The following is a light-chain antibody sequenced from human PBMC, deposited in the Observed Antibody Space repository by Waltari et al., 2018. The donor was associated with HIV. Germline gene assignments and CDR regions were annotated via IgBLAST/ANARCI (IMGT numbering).Light chain of an antibody. J-gene: IGKJ1*01. V-gene: IGKV1-5*03. CDR2: KTS. Sequence: IPMTQSASTLSASIGGGVTITCRASQSIGYYMSWYQQKPGKAPKLLIFKTSSLENGVTSRFSGRGAETEFTLTISSLQPDDLETYYCQQYDSFPWTFGPRTKMEIK. CDR1: QSIGYY. CDR3: QQYDSFPWT.